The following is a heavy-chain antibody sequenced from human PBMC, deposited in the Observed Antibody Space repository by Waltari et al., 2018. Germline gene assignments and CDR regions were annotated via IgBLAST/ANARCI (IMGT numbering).Heavy chain of an antibody. CDR2: IIAIFGTE. CDR1: GGTFSSYA. D-gene: IGHD4-4*01. Sequence: QVQLVQSGAEVKKPGSSVKVSCKASGGTFSSYAISWLRQAPGQGLEWMGGIIAIFGTENYAQKFQGRVTMTADKSTSTAYMELSSLRSEDTAVYYCASYSNRYYYYYYYMDVWGKGTTVTVSS. CDR3: ASYSNRYYYYYYYMDV. V-gene: IGHV1-69*14. J-gene: IGHJ6*03.